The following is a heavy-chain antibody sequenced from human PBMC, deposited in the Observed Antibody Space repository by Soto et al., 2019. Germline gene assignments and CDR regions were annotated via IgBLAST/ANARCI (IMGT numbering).Heavy chain of an antibody. J-gene: IGHJ4*02. D-gene: IGHD2-15*01. CDR2: ITRDSAYI. CDR3: ATARIEPYCSGGRCHPPDY. V-gene: IGHV3-21*01. CDR1: GFTFSFYT. Sequence: EVQLMESGGGLVKPGESLRLSCAASGFTFSFYTMDWVRQAPGKGLEWVSSITRDSAYIYYADSVKGRFTISRDNAKNSLYLQMNSLRDDDTAVYYCATARIEPYCSGGRCHPPDYWGQGTLVTVSS.